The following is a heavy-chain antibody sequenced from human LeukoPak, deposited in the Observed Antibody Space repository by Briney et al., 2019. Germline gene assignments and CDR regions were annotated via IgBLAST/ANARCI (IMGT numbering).Heavy chain of an antibody. V-gene: IGHV4-34*01. CDR3: ARGVRRNVLRYFDSPKAPRHTFGYFDY. D-gene: IGHD3-9*01. Sequence: PSETLSLTCAVYGGSFSGYYWSWIRQPPGKGLEWIGEINHSGSTNYNPSLKSRVTISVDTSKNQFSLKLSSVTAADTAVYYCARGVRRNVLRYFDSPKAPRHTFGYFDYWGQGTLVTVSS. J-gene: IGHJ4*02. CDR2: INHSGST. CDR1: GGSFSGYY.